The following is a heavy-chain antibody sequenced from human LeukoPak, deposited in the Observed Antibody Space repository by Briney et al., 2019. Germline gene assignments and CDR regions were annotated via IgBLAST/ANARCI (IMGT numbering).Heavy chain of an antibody. CDR1: GYSFTNYW. V-gene: IGHV5-10-1*01. CDR3: ARPFVDYGGNSPFPY. CDR2: IDPSDSYI. D-gene: IGHD4-23*01. J-gene: IGHJ4*02. Sequence: GESLKISCKGSGYSFTNYWIGWVRQMPGKALEWMGRIDPSDSYINYSPSFQGHVTISADKSISTAYLRWSSLKASDTAMYYCARPFVDYGGNSPFPYWGQGTLVTVSS.